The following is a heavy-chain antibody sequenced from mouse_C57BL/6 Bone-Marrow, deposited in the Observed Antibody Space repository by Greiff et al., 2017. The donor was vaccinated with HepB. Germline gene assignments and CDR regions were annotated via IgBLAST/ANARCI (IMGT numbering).Heavy chain of an antibody. J-gene: IGHJ4*01. CDR2: ISDGGSYT. V-gene: IGHV5-4*01. Sequence: EVQRAESGGGLVKPGGSLKLSCAASGFTFSSYAMSWVRQTPEKRLEWVATISDGGSYTYYPDNVKGRFTISRDNAKNNLYLQMSHLKSEDTAMYYCARDRYDYDGDYAMDYWGQGTSVTVSS. D-gene: IGHD2-4*01. CDR3: ARDRYDYDGDYAMDY. CDR1: GFTFSSYA.